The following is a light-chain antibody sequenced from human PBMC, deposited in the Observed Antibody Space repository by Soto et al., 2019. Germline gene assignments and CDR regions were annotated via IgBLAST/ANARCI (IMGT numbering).Light chain of an antibody. Sequence: QSVLTQPSSVCGSPGQSITISCIGTISDVGGYNFVSWYQQHPGKAPKLMIYEVSNRPSGVSTRFSGYKSGNTASLTISGLQAEAEADYYCFSYRSTGILLFGGGTTVTV. CDR2: EVS. V-gene: IGLV2-14*01. J-gene: IGLJ2*01. CDR3: FSYRSTGILL. CDR1: ISDVGGYNF.